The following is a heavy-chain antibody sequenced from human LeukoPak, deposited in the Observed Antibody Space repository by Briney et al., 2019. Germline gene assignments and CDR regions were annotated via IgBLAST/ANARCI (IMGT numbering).Heavy chain of an antibody. J-gene: IGHJ4*02. Sequence: PSGTLSLTCAVSGGPISSSNWWSWVRQPPGKGLEWIGEIYHSGSTNYNPSLKSRVTISVDKSKNQFSLKLSSVTAADTAVYYCARDGSTTGTTTDYWGQGTLVTVSS. V-gene: IGHV4-4*02. CDR1: GGPISSSNW. CDR3: ARDGSTTGTTTDY. CDR2: IYHSGST. D-gene: IGHD1-1*01.